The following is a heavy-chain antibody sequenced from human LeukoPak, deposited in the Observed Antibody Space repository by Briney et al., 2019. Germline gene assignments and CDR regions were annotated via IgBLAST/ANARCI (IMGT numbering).Heavy chain of an antibody. CDR1: GGSISSGGYY. Sequence: SEALSLTCTVSGGSISSGGYYWSWIRQHPGKGLEWIGYIYYSGSTYYTPSLKSRVTISVDTSKNQFSLKLSSVTAADTAVYYCARTYFFDYWGQGTLVTVSS. CDR2: IYYSGST. CDR3: ARTYFFDY. V-gene: IGHV4-31*03. J-gene: IGHJ4*02.